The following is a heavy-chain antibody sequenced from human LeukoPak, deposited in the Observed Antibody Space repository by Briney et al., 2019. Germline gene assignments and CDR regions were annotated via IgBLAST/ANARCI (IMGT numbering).Heavy chain of an antibody. CDR1: GGSFSGYY. CDR2: INHSGST. CDR3: ARIRQFVPTIDY. D-gene: IGHD4/OR15-4a*01. Sequence: SETLSLTCAVYGGSFSGYYWSWIRQPPGKGLEWIGEINHSGSTNYNPSLKSRVTISVDTSKNQFSLTLSSVTAADTAVYYCARIRQFVPTIDYWGQGTLVTVSS. V-gene: IGHV4-34*01. J-gene: IGHJ4*02.